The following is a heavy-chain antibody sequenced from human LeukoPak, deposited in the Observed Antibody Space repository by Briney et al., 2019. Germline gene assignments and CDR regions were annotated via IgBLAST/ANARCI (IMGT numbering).Heavy chain of an antibody. CDR3: ARRLGIAAAFFDY. CDR2: IYYSGST. V-gene: IGHV4-39*01. D-gene: IGHD6-13*01. Sequence: PSETLSLTCTVSGGSISSSSYYWGWIRQPPGKGLEWIGSIYYSGSTYYNPSLKSRVTISVDTSKNQLSLKLSSVTAADTAVYYCARRLGIAAAFFDYWGQGTLVTVSS. J-gene: IGHJ4*02. CDR1: GGSISSSSYY.